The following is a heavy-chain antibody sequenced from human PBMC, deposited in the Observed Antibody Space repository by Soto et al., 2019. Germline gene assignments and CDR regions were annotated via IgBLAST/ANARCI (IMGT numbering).Heavy chain of an antibody. CDR3: ARASNRVSIAARPMGY. CDR1: GYTFTGYY. Sequence: ASVKVSCKASGYTFTGYYMHWVRQAPGQGLEWMGWINPNSGSTNYAQKFQGRVTMTRDTSISTAHMELSRLRSDDTAVYYCARASNRVSIAARPMGYWGQGALVTVSS. D-gene: IGHD6-6*01. V-gene: IGHV1-2*02. CDR2: INPNSGST. J-gene: IGHJ4*02.